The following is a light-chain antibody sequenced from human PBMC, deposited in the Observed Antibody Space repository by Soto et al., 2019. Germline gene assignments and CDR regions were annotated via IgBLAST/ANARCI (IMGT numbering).Light chain of an antibody. J-gene: IGLJ2*01. CDR1: SSNIGADYD. V-gene: IGLV1-40*01. CDR3: QSYDSSLSAVV. CDR2: INN. Sequence: QSVLTQPPSVSGAPGQRVTMSCTGSSSNIGADYDVHWYQHLPGTAPKLLIYINNNRPSGVPDRFSAYKSGTSASLAISGLQADDEADYYCQSYDSSLSAVVFGGGTKLTVL.